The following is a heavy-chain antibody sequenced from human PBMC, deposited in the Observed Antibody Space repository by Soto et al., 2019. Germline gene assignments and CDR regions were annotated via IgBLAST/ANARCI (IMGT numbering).Heavy chain of an antibody. CDR3: ARANRILTAGDFDY. CDR1: GYTFTGYY. CDR2: INPNSGGT. D-gene: IGHD2-15*01. J-gene: IGHJ4*02. Sequence: QVQLVQSGAEVKKPGASVKVSCKASGYTFTGYYMHWVRQAPGQGLEWMGWINPNSGGTNYAQKYQGWVTMTRDTSSSTAYMELSRLRSDDTAVYYCARANRILTAGDFDYWGQGTLVTVSS. V-gene: IGHV1-2*04.